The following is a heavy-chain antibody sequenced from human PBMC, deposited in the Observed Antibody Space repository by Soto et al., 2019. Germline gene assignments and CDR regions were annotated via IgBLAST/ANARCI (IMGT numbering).Heavy chain of an antibody. V-gene: IGHV3-23*01. CDR3: AKAGRPYYDLWSENRFDP. D-gene: IGHD3-3*01. Sequence: GVSLRLSCAASGFTFSSYAMTWVRQAPGKGLEWVSSISGSGGATYYADSVKGRFTMSRDDSKNTLYLQMNSLRAEDTALYYCAKAGRPYYDLWSENRFDPWGQGTLVTVSS. J-gene: IGHJ5*02. CDR2: ISGSGGAT. CDR1: GFTFSSYA.